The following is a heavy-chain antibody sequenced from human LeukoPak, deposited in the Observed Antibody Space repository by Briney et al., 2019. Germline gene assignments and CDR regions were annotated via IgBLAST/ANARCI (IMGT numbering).Heavy chain of an antibody. J-gene: IGHJ4*02. CDR3: ARTTYYYDSSGYYHLSLYYFDY. D-gene: IGHD3-22*01. CDR1: GGTFSSYA. Sequence: SVKVSCKASGGTFSSYAISWVRQAPGQGLEWMGGIIPIFGSANYAQKFQGRVTITTDESTSTAYMELSSLRSEDTAVYYCARTTYYYDSSGYYHLSLYYFDYWGQGTLVTVSS. V-gene: IGHV1-69*05. CDR2: IIPIFGSA.